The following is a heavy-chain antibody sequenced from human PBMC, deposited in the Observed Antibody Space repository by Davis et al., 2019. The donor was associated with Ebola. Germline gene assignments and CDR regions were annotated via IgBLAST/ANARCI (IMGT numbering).Heavy chain of an antibody. D-gene: IGHD1-26*01. Sequence: GESLKISCAASGFTFSSYSMNWVRQAPGKGLEWVAVISYDGSNKYYADSVKGRFTISRDNSKNSLYLQMNSLRDEDTAVYYCARDGPVGAILYGMDVWGQGTTVTVSS. J-gene: IGHJ6*02. CDR1: GFTFSSYS. CDR3: ARDGPVGAILYGMDV. V-gene: IGHV3-30*03. CDR2: ISYDGSNK.